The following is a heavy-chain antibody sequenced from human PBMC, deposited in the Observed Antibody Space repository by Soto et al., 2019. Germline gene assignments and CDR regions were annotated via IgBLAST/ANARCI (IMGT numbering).Heavy chain of an antibody. CDR3: AKGQNGDALDGMDV. CDR2: ISYDGSNK. J-gene: IGHJ6*02. V-gene: IGHV3-30*18. CDR1: GFTFSSYG. Sequence: QVQLVESGGGVVQPGRSLRLSCAASGFTFSSYGMHWVRQAPGKGLEWVAVISYDGSNKYYADSVKGRFTISRDNSKNTLYLQRNSLRDEDTAVYYCAKGQNGDALDGMDVWGQGTTVTVSS. D-gene: IGHD7-27*01.